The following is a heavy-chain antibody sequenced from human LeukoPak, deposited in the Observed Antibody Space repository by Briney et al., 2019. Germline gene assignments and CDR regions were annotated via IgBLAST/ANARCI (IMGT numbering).Heavy chain of an antibody. D-gene: IGHD3-22*01. CDR2: ISDTGGRT. CDR1: GITLSNYG. V-gene: IGHV3-23*01. Sequence: GGSLRLSCAVSGITLSNYGMTWVRQAPGKGLEWVAGISDTGGRTNYADSVKGRFTISRDNPKNTLYLQMNSLRAEDTAVYFCTKRGVVIRVILVGFHKEAYYFDSWGQGALITVSS. CDR3: TKRGVVIRVILVGFHKEAYYFDS. J-gene: IGHJ4*02.